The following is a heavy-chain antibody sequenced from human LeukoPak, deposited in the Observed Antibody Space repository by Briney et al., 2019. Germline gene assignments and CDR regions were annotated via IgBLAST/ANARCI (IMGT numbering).Heavy chain of an antibody. CDR2: IKQDGSEK. CDR1: GFTFSSYW. Sequence: PGGSLRLSCAASGFTFSSYWMSWVRQAPGKGLEWVANIKQDGSEKYYVDSVKGRFTISRDNAKNSLYLQMNSLRAEDTAVYYCARDWRQLRFLEWFPTDYYMDVWGKGTTVTVSS. D-gene: IGHD3-3*01. CDR3: ARDWRQLRFLEWFPTDYYMDV. J-gene: IGHJ6*03. V-gene: IGHV3-7*01.